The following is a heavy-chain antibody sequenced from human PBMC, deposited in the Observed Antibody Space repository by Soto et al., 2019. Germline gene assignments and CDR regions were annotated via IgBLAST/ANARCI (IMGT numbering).Heavy chain of an antibody. CDR1: GFTFDDYA. J-gene: IGHJ3*02. Sequence: EVQLVESGGGLVQPGRSLRLSCAASGFTFDDYAMHWVRQAPGKGLEWVSGISWNSGSIGYADSVKGRFIISRDNAKNSLYLQMNSLRAEDTALYYCAKWASLHYDYIWGSYRADAFDIWGQGTMVTVSS. CDR3: AKWASLHYDYIWGSYRADAFDI. CDR2: ISWNSGSI. D-gene: IGHD3-16*02. V-gene: IGHV3-9*01.